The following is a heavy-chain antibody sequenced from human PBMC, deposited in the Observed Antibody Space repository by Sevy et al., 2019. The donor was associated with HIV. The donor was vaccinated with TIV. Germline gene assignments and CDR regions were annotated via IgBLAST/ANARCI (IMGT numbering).Heavy chain of an antibody. D-gene: IGHD5-12*01. CDR1: GFTFSSYA. CDR2: ISSNGGST. V-gene: IGHV3-64*04. J-gene: IGHJ4*02. Sequence: GGSLRLSCSASGFTFSSYAMHWVRQAPGKGLEYVSAISSNGGSTYYADSVKGRFTISRDNSKNTLYLQMNSLRAEDTAVYYCARGPRDSGYDFLFGYWGQGTLVTVSS. CDR3: ARGPRDSGYDFLFGY.